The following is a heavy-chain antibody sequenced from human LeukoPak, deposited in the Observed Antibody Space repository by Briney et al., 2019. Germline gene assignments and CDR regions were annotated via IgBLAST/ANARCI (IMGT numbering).Heavy chain of an antibody. D-gene: IGHD3-22*01. J-gene: IGHJ3*02. CDR2: ISAYNGNT. CDR3: ARTNYYDSSGYYEGAFDI. Sequence: ASVKVSCKASGYTFTSYGISWVRQAPGQGLEWMGWISAYNGNTNYAQKLQGRVTMTTDTSTSTAYMELRSLRSDDTAVYYCARTNYYDSSGYYEGAFDIWGQGTMVTVSS. CDR1: GYTFTSYG. V-gene: IGHV1-18*01.